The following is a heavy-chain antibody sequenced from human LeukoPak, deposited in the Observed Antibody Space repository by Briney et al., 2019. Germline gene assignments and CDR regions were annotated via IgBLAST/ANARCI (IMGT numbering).Heavy chain of an antibody. D-gene: IGHD1-26*01. Sequence: SETLSLTCTVSGGSISSYYWSWIRQPPGKGLEWIGYIYYSGSTNYNPSLKSRVTISVDTSKNQFSLKLSSVTAADTAVYYCARTLNSGLLGYYYYMDVWGKGTTVTVSS. CDR3: ARTLNSGLLGYYYYMDV. CDR2: IYYSGST. V-gene: IGHV4-59*01. J-gene: IGHJ6*03. CDR1: GGSISSYY.